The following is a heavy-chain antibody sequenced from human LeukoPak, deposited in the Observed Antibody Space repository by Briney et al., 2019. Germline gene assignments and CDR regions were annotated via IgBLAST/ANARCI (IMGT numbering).Heavy chain of an antibody. D-gene: IGHD2-15*01. J-gene: IGHJ4*02. V-gene: IGHV3-21*01. CDR1: GLTFSSYS. CDR2: ISGSSSYI. Sequence: GGSLRLSCAASGLTFSSYSMNWVRQVPGKGLEWVSSISGSSSYIHYADSVKGRFTISRDNAKKSLWLQMNSLRAEDAAVYYCAIGYCSSDNCPDYWGQGTLVTVSS. CDR3: AIGYCSSDNCPDY.